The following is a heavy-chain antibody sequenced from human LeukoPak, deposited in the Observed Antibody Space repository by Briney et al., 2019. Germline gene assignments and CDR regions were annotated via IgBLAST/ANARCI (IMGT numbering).Heavy chain of an antibody. J-gene: IGHJ4*02. D-gene: IGHD2-15*01. CDR2: IRSSGGTT. CDR3: AKVPPSYCSGGSCSLDY. V-gene: IGHV3-23*01. CDR1: GFTFNTYA. Sequence: PGGSLRLSCAASGFTFNTYAMSWVRQAPGKGLEWVSTIRSSGGTTYYGDSVKGRFTISRDNSENTLYLQMNSLRAEDTAVYYCAKVPPSYCSGGSCSLDYWGQGTLVTVSS.